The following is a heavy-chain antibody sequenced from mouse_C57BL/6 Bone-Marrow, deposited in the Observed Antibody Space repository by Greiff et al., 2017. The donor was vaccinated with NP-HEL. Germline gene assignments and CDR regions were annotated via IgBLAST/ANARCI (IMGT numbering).Heavy chain of an antibody. D-gene: IGHD1-1*01. CDR1: GFTFTDYY. V-gene: IGHV7-3*01. Sequence: EVKLMESGGGLVQPGGSLSLSCAASGFTFTDYYMSWVRQPPGKALEWLGFIRNKANGYTTEYSASVKGRFTISRDNSQSILYLQMNALRAEDSATYYCARYPLRSYYFDYWGQGTTLTVSS. CDR2: IRNKANGYTT. CDR3: ARYPLRSYYFDY. J-gene: IGHJ2*01.